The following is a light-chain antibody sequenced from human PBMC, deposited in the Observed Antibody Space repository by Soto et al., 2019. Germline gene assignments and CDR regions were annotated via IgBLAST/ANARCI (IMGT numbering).Light chain of an antibody. J-gene: IGKJ4*01. CDR3: QQRSDWPLT. CDR2: DTS. CDR1: QSVISY. Sequence: PGETATLSCRASQSVISYFAWYQQKPGQAPSLLIYDTSTRAAGIPARSSGSGSGTDFTLTISIQEPEDFAVYYCQQRSDWPLTFGGGTKVEIK. V-gene: IGKV3-11*01.